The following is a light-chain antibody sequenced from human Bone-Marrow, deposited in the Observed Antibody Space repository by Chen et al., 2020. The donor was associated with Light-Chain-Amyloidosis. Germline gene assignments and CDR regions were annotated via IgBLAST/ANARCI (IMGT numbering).Light chain of an antibody. V-gene: IGKV1-33*01. CDR2: DAS. CDR3: HQYENLPFT. J-gene: IGKJ3*01. Sequence: DIQMPQSPSSLSASVGDRVIISCQASQDITTSLNWFQLKPGKAPKLLIYDASNLQTGVPSRFTGSGSGTHFTLAISSLHPDDIATYYCHQYENLPFTFGPGTKVEMK. CDR1: QDITTS.